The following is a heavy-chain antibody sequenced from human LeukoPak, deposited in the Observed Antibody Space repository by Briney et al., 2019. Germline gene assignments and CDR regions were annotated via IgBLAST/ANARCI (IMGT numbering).Heavy chain of an antibody. Sequence: PSETLSLTCTVSGGSISSSSYYWGWIRQPPGKGLEWIGSIYYSGSTYYNPSLKSRVTISVDTSKNQFSLKLSSVTAADTAVYYCARPWRSGYDDAFDIWGQGTMVTVSS. CDR3: ARPWRSGYDDAFDI. J-gene: IGHJ3*02. CDR2: IYYSGST. D-gene: IGHD3-3*01. V-gene: IGHV4-39*01. CDR1: GGSISSSSYY.